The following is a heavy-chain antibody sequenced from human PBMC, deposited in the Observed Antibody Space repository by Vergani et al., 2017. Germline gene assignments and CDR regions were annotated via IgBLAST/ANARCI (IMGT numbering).Heavy chain of an antibody. D-gene: IGHD5-12*01. Sequence: EVHLEESGGGLVQPGGSLRLSCAASGFTFSTYAMTWVRQAPGKGLEWVSTISSDGGSTYYADSVKGRFTISRDNSKNTLYLQMNSLRAEDTAVYYCARDAARGYSGYDSPYYFDYWGQGTLVTVSS. V-gene: IGHV3-23*04. CDR1: GFTFSTYA. J-gene: IGHJ4*02. CDR3: ARDAARGYSGYDSPYYFDY. CDR2: ISSDGGST.